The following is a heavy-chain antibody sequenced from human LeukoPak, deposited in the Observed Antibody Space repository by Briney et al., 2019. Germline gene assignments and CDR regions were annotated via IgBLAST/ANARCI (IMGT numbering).Heavy chain of an antibody. D-gene: IGHD4/OR15-4a*01. CDR1: GFTFISYW. V-gene: IGHV3-74*01. Sequence: GGSLRLSCAASGFTFISYWMHWVRQAPGKGLVWVSRINSDGSSTSYADSVKGRFTISRDNAKNTLYLQMDSLRAEDTAVYYCARWRANSAFDYWGQGTLVTVSS. CDR3: ARWRANSAFDY. CDR2: INSDGSST. J-gene: IGHJ4*02.